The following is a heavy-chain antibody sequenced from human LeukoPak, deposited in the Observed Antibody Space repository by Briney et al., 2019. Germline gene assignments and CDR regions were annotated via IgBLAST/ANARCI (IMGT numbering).Heavy chain of an antibody. CDR2: IGSSET. D-gene: IGHD1-7*01. CDR3: AADGVPGNSLWDYFAS. J-gene: IGHJ4*02. CDR1: GFTFNLRA. V-gene: IGHV3-23*01. Sequence: GGSLRLSCAASGFTFNLRAMSWVRQAPGKGLEWVASIGSSETFYADSVEGRFTVSRDNSKNTLYLQLNSLTVEDTAVYYCAADGVPGNSLWDYFASWGQGTLVTVSS.